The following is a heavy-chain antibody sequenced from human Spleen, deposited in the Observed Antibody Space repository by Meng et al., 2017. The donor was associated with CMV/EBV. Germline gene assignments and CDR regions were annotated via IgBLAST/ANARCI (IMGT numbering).Heavy chain of an antibody. D-gene: IGHD3-22*01. V-gene: IGHV1-18*01. Sequence: VRRVPSRVEVQTAGASVKATRTASCYTFTSYCISLVRQDPGQWLERMGWISAYNGNTNYAQRLQGRVTMTTDTSTITVDMELRSLRSDDTSVYYCARGGYYYDSNIDYWGQGTLVTVSS. J-gene: IGHJ4*02. CDR1: CYTFTSYC. CDR2: ISAYNGNT. CDR3: ARGGYYYDSNIDY.